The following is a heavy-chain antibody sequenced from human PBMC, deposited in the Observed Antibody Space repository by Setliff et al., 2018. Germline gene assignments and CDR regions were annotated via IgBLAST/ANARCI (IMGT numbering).Heavy chain of an antibody. CDR2: MNPNSGHT. J-gene: IGHJ5*02. Sequence: ASVKVSCKASGYTFTGYYMHWVRQAPGQGLEWMGWMNPNSGHTGYAQKFQGRVTITRNTSISTTYMELSSLRSEDTAVYYCARGSRSGGKGGYNWFDPWGQGTLVTVSS. V-gene: IGHV1-8*03. CDR1: GYTFTGYY. D-gene: IGHD2-15*01. CDR3: ARGSRSGGKGGYNWFDP.